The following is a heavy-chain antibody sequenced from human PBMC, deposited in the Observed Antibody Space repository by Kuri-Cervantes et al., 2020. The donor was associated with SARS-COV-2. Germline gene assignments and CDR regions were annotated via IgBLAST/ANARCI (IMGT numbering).Heavy chain of an antibody. CDR3: AKGGSWDYSNYEIYYYGMDV. V-gene: IGHV3-30*18. D-gene: IGHD4-11*01. J-gene: IGHJ6*02. Sequence: GESLKISCAASGFTFSSYGMHWVRQAPGKGLEWVAVISYDGSNKYYADSVKGRFTISRDNSKNTLYLQMNSLRAEDTAVYYCAKGGSWDYSNYEIYYYGMDVCGQGTTVTVSS. CDR2: ISYDGSNK. CDR1: GFTFSSYG.